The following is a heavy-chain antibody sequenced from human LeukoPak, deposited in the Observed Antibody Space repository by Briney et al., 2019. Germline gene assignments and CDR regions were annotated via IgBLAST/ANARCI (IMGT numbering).Heavy chain of an antibody. Sequence: SETLSLTCTVSGGSISSYYWSWIRQPAGKGLEWIGRIYTSGSTNYNPSLKSRVTMSVDTSKNQFSLKLSSVTAADTAVYYCARATPPCGSGSPSLYYYGMDVWGQGTTVTVSS. CDR3: ARATPPCGSGSPSLYYYGMDV. D-gene: IGHD3-10*01. CDR1: GGSISSYY. J-gene: IGHJ6*02. V-gene: IGHV4-4*07. CDR2: IYTSGST.